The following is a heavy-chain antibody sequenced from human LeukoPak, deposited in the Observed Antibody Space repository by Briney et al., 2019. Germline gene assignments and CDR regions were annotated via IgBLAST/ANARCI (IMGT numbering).Heavy chain of an antibody. CDR1: GFTFSGNW. V-gene: IGHV3-7*02. J-gene: IGHJ4*02. CDR3: ARGVNWNDPALFDY. D-gene: IGHD1-1*01. Sequence: GGSLRLSCAASGFTFSGNWMTWVRQAPGKGLEWVANINPDGSEKYYVDSVKGRFSISRDNAKNTAYLQMNSLRAEDTAVYYCARGVNWNDPALFDYWGQGTLVTVSS. CDR2: INPDGSEK.